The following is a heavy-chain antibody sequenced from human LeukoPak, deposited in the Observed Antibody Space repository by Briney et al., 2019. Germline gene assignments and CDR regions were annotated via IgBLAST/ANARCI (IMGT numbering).Heavy chain of an antibody. D-gene: IGHD3-22*01. CDR3: ARLRRNSDRSDFFYYYDH. J-gene: IGHJ4*02. CDR1: GFTFSDYS. Sequence: GGSLRLSCAASGFTFSDYSMNWVRQAPGKGLEWVASVNTVSSYIYYADSMRGRFAISRDNAKNSLFLQMNSLRAEDTAVYYCARLRRNSDRSDFFYYYDHWGQGTLVTVSS. V-gene: IGHV3-21*01. CDR2: VNTVSSYI.